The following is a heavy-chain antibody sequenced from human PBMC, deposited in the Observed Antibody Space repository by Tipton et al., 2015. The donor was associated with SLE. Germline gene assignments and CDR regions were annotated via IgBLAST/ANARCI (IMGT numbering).Heavy chain of an antibody. CDR3: GRYYYDSSGSPFDY. CDR2: IRYDGSNK. V-gene: IGHV3-30*02. Sequence: SGFTFTNYGMHWVRQAPGKGLEWVAFIRYDGSNKYYADSVKGRFTISRDNSKNTLYLQMNSLRAEDTAVYYCGRYYYDSSGSPFDYWGQGTLVSVSS. CDR1: GFTFTNYG. D-gene: IGHD3-22*01. J-gene: IGHJ4*02.